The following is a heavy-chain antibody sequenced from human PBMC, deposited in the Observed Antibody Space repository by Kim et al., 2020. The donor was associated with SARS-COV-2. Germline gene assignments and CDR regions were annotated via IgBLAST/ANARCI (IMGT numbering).Heavy chain of an antibody. V-gene: IGHV3-15*01. Sequence: PVKGRFTISRDESKNTLYLQMNSMKTEDTAVYYCSTEGRIAVAADDAFDIWGQGTMVTVSS. D-gene: IGHD6-19*01. J-gene: IGHJ3*02. CDR3: STEGRIAVAADDAFDI.